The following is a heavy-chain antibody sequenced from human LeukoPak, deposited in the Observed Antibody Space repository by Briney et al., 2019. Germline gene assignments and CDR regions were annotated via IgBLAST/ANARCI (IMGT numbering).Heavy chain of an antibody. J-gene: IGHJ4*02. CDR2: ITSDGSST. D-gene: IGHD3-10*01. CDR3: ARDRYYIFDY. V-gene: IGHV3-74*01. CDR1: GFTFSSTW. Sequence: PGGSLRLSCAASGFTFSSTWMNWVRQGPGKGLEWVSRITSDGSSTIYADSVKGRFTISRDNAKNTVYLQMNSLRAEDTAVYFCARDRYYIFDYWGQGAPVTVSS.